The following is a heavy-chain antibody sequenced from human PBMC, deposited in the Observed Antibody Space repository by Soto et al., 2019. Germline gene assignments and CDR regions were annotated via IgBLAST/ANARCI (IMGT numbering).Heavy chain of an antibody. CDR2: IYPGDSDT. J-gene: IGHJ6*02. Sequence: GESLKISCKGSGYSFTSYWIGWVRQMPGKGLEWMGIIYPGDSDTRYSPSFQGQVTISADKSISTAYLQWSSLKASDTAMYYCARWDADYGSGSYYNYYYYGMDVWGQGTTVTVSS. D-gene: IGHD3-10*01. V-gene: IGHV5-51*01. CDR3: ARWDADYGSGSYYNYYYYGMDV. CDR1: GYSFTSYW.